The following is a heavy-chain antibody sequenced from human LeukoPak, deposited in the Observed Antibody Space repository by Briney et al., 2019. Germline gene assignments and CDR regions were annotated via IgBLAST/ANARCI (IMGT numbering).Heavy chain of an antibody. CDR2: INPSGGST. J-gene: IGHJ4*02. D-gene: IGHD6-19*01. Sequence: GASVKVSCKASGYTFTSYYMHWVRQAPGQGLEWMGIINPSGGSTSYAQKFQGRVTMTRDTSNSTIYMELRSLRSDDTAVYYCARDLKRGYSSGRYSWGTGSSNDYWGQGTLVTVSS. CDR3: ARDLKRGYSSGRYSWGTGSSNDY. V-gene: IGHV1-46*01. CDR1: GYTFTSYY.